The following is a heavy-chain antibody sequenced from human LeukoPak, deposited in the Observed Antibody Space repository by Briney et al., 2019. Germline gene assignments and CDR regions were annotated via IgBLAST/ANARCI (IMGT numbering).Heavy chain of an antibody. V-gene: IGHV4-34*01. CDR2: INHSGST. CDR1: GGSFSGYY. CDR3: ARAAWPYYDFWSGHNWFDP. J-gene: IGHJ5*02. Sequence: SETLSLTCAVYGGSFSGYYWSWIRQPPGKGLEWIGEINHSGSTNYNPSLKSRVTLSVDTSKNQFSLKLSSVTAADTAVYYCARAAWPYYDFWSGHNWFDPWGQGTLVTAS. D-gene: IGHD3-3*01.